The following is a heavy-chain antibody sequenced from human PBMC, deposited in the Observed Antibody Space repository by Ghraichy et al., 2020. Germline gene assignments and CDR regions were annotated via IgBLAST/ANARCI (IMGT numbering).Heavy chain of an antibody. J-gene: IGHJ4*02. CDR1: GFTFNIYT. D-gene: IGHD3-3*01. CDR2: ISSGATYI. V-gene: IGHV3-21*01. CDR3: ARMPSSGFWSGYDYFDY. Sequence: GESLNISCAASGFTFNIYTVNWVRQAPGKGLEWVSSISSGATYIYYADSVKGRFTVSRDNAKNSLYLQMNSLRAEDTAVYYCARMPSSGFWSGYDYFDYWGQGTLVTVSS.